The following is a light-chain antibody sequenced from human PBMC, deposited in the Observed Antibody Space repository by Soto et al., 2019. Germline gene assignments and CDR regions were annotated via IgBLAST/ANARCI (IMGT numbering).Light chain of an antibody. CDR1: QSVSSSY. J-gene: IGKJ5*01. Sequence: EIVLTQSPGTLSLSPGERATLSCRAIQSVSSSYLAWYQQKPGQAPRLLIYGASTRATGIPSRFSGSGSGTEFTLTISSLQSEDFGVYLCQQYNNRPPITFGQGTRLEI. V-gene: IGKV3-15*01. CDR2: GAS. CDR3: QQYNNRPPIT.